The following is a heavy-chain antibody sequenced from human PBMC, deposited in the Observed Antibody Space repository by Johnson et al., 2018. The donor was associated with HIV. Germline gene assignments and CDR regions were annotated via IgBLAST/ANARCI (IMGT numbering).Heavy chain of an antibody. J-gene: IGHJ3*02. D-gene: IGHD3-10*01. V-gene: IGHV3-11*04. Sequence: VQLVESGGGLVKPGGSLRLSCAASGFTFSDYYMSWIRQAPGKGLEWVSYISSSGNTIFYADSVKGRVTISRDNAKKSLYLQMNSLRAEDTAVSYCASGFYYGSGSYHGAFDIWGQGTMVTVSS. CDR3: ASGFYYGSGSYHGAFDI. CDR1: GFTFSDYY. CDR2: ISSSGNTI.